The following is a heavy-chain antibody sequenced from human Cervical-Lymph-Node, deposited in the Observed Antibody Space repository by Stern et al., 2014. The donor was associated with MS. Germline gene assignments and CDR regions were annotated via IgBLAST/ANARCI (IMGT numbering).Heavy chain of an antibody. CDR2: INPSGGST. J-gene: IGHJ4*02. D-gene: IGHD3-22*01. V-gene: IGHV1-46*01. CDR1: GYTFTSYY. Sequence: VQLVESGAEVKKPGASVKVSCKASGYTFTSYYMHWVRQAPGPGLEWMGIINPSGGSTSYAQKFQGRVTMTRDTSTSTVYMELSSLRSEDTAVYYCARGTYYYDSSGPGDYWGQGTLVTVSS. CDR3: ARGTYYYDSSGPGDY.